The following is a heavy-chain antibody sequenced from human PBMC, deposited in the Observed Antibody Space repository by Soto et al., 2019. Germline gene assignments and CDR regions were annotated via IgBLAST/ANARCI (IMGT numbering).Heavy chain of an antibody. CDR3: ARGRPAIATRWFDS. D-gene: IGHD1-1*01. V-gene: IGHV4-34*01. CDR1: GGSFSDSY. Sequence: LSLTCAVFGGSFSDSYWSWIRQSPGKGLEWIGEITSSGTTYYNPSLKSRVTISGDTSKNQFSLEVRSVTAADTAVYYCARGRPAIATRWFDSWGQGTLVTVSS. J-gene: IGHJ5*01. CDR2: ITSSGTT.